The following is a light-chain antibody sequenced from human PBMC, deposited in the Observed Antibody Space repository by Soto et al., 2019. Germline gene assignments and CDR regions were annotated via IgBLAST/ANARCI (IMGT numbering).Light chain of an antibody. V-gene: IGKV3-11*01. J-gene: IGKJ3*01. CDR2: DVS. Sequence: EIVLTQSPATLSLCPGERATLSCRASQSISSYLAWYQQKPGQAPRLLIYDVSNRAPGIPARFSGSGSGTDFTLTISSLEPEDFAVYYCQQRSNWPPFTFGPGTKVDI. CDR3: QQRSNWPPFT. CDR1: QSISSY.